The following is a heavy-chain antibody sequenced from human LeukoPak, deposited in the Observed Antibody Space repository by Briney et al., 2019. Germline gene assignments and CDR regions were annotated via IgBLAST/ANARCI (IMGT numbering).Heavy chain of an antibody. CDR1: GGSTSSSSYY. V-gene: IGHV4-39*01. J-gene: IGHJ4*02. D-gene: IGHD3-16*01. Sequence: PSETLSLTCTVSGGSTSSSSYYWGWIRQPPGKGLEWIGSIYYSGSTYYNPSLKSRVTISVDTSKNQFSLKLSSVTAADTAVYYCARNFRGGMYYFDYWGQGTLVTVSS. CDR3: ARNFRGGMYYFDY. CDR2: IYYSGST.